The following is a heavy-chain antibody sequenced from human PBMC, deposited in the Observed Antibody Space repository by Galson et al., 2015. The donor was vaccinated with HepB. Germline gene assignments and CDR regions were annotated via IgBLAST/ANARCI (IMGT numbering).Heavy chain of an antibody. V-gene: IGHV2-70*11. J-gene: IGHJ4*02. CDR1: GFSLSTSGMC. D-gene: IGHD1-26*01. CDR2: IDWDDDK. Sequence: PALVKPTQTLTLTCTFSGFSLSTSGMCVSWIRQPPGKALEWLARIDWDDDKYYSTSLKTRLTSSKDASKNQVVLTMTNMDPVDTATYYCARTHRVGYYSGSRYYFDYWGQGTLVTVSS. CDR3: ARTHRVGYYSGSRYYFDY.